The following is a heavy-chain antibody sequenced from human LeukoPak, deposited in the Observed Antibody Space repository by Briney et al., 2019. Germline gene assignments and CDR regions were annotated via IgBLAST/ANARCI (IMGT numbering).Heavy chain of an antibody. CDR2: IYYSGST. V-gene: IGHV4-59*01. CDR1: GGSISSYY. D-gene: IGHD6-25*01. Sequence: SETLSLTCTVSGGSISSYYWSWIRQPPGKGLEWIGYIYYSGSTNYNPSLKSRVTISVDTSKNQFSLKLSSVTAADTAVYCCARGSRGYASYAFDIWGQGTMVTVSS. CDR3: ARGSRGYASYAFDI. J-gene: IGHJ3*02.